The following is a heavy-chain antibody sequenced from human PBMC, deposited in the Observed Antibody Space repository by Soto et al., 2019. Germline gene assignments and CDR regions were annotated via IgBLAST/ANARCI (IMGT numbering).Heavy chain of an antibody. V-gene: IGHV4-34*01. D-gene: IGHD2-8*02. Sequence: SETRSLTCAVYGGSFSGYYWTWIRQPPGTGLEWIGEINHSGSINYNPSLKSRVTISVDTSKNQFSLRLTSVTAADTAVYYCARDKITGLFDYWGQGTLVT. CDR2: INHSGSI. J-gene: IGHJ4*02. CDR3: ARDKITGLFDY. CDR1: GGSFSGYY.